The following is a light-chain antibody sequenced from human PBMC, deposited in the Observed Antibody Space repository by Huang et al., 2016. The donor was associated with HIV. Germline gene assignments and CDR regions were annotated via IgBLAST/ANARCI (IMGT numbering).Light chain of an antibody. Sequence: EIVMTQSPATLSVSPGERSTLSCRASQSVSNNLAWYQQKPGQAPRLRIYGASTRATAIPARFSVSGSCTEFTLTSSSLQSEDLAVYYCQQYNNWPPITFGHGTRLEIK. V-gene: IGKV3-15*01. CDR1: QSVSNN. J-gene: IGKJ5*01. CDR2: GAS. CDR3: QQYNNWPPIT.